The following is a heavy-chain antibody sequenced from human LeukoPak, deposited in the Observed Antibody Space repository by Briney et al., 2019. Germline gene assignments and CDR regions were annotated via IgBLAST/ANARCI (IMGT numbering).Heavy chain of an antibody. V-gene: IGHV1-2*06. Sequence: ASVKVSCKASGYTFTGYYMHWVRQAPGQGLEWMGRINPNSGGTNYAQKFQGRVTMTRDTSISTAYMELSRLRSDDTAVYYCARASDSSGWYEFDYWGQGTPVTVSS. D-gene: IGHD6-19*01. CDR1: GYTFTGYY. CDR3: ARASDSSGWYEFDY. CDR2: INPNSGGT. J-gene: IGHJ4*02.